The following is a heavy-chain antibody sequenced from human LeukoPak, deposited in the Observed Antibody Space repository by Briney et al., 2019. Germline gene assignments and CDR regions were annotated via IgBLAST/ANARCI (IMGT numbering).Heavy chain of an antibody. CDR2: IIPIFGTA. J-gene: IGHJ5*02. CDR1: GGTFSSYA. D-gene: IGHD6-6*01. CDR3: ARGCIAARRPQPWHWFDP. V-gene: IGHV1-69*05. Sequence: GASVKVSCKASGGTFSSYAISWVRQAPGQGLEWMGGIIPIFGTANYAQKFQGRVTITTDESTSTAYMELSSLRSEDTAVYYCARGCIAARRPQPWHWFDPWGQGTLVTVSS.